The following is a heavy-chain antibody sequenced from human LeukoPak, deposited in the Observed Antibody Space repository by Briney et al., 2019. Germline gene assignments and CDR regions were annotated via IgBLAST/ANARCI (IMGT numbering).Heavy chain of an antibody. D-gene: IGHD5-12*01. CDR2: MNPNSGNT. J-gene: IGHJ4*02. Sequence: ASVKVSCKASGYTFTSYDINWVRQATGQGLEWMGWMNPNSGNTGYAQKFQGRVTITRNTSISTAYMELRSLRSDDTAVYYCVRRGYSGYDWYLDYWGQGTLVTVSS. V-gene: IGHV1-8*03. CDR3: VRRGYSGYDWYLDY. CDR1: GYTFTSYD.